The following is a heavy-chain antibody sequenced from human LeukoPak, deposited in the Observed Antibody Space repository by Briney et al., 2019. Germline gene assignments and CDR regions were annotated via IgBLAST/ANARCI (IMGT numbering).Heavy chain of an antibody. D-gene: IGHD5-24*01. V-gene: IGHV1-18*01. Sequence: ASVKVSCKASGYTFTSYGISWVRQAPGQGLEWMGWISPYNGNTNYAQKLQGRVTMTTDASTTTAYMELRSLRSDDTAVYYCAREMATIVNQFDYWGQGTLVTVSS. J-gene: IGHJ4*02. CDR1: GYTFTSYG. CDR3: AREMATIVNQFDY. CDR2: ISPYNGNT.